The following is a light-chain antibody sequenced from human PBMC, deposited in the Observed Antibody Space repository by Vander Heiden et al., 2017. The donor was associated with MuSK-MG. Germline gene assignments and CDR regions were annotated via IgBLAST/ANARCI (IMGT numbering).Light chain of an antibody. Sequence: QSALTQPASVSGSPGQSIIISCTGTSSDVGGYNYVSWYQHHPGKAPKLMIYEVSNRPSGVSNRFSGSKSGNTASLTISGLQAEDEADYYCSSYTGSSTLDYVFGTGTKVTVL. V-gene: IGLV2-14*01. CDR1: SSDVGGYNY. CDR2: EVS. J-gene: IGLJ1*01. CDR3: SSYTGSSTLDYV.